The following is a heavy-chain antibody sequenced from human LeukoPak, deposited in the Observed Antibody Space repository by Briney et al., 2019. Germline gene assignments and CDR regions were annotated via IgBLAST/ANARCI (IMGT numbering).Heavy chain of an antibody. D-gene: IGHD5-18*01. V-gene: IGHV3-30*02. CDR3: AKARYSYALTDAFDI. Sequence: GGSLRLSCAASGFTFSSYGMHWVRQAPGKGREWVAFIRYDGSNKYYADSVKGRFTISRDNSKNTLYLQMNSLRAEDTAVYYCAKARYSYALTDAFDIWGQGTMVTVSS. CDR1: GFTFSSYG. J-gene: IGHJ3*02. CDR2: IRYDGSNK.